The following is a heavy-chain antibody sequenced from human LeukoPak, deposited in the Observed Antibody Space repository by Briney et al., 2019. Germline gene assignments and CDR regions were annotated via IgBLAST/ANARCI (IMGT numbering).Heavy chain of an antibody. V-gene: IGHV1-46*01. CDR3: ARKVDYYDSSGYYYSAFGY. J-gene: IGHJ4*02. Sequence: ASVKVSCKASGYTFTSYYMHWVRQAPGQGLEWMGIINPSGGSTSYAQKFQGRVTMTRDTSTSTVYMELSSLRSEDTAVYYCARKVDYYDSSGYYYSAFGYWGQGTLVTVSS. CDR2: INPSGGST. D-gene: IGHD3-22*01. CDR1: GYTFTSYY.